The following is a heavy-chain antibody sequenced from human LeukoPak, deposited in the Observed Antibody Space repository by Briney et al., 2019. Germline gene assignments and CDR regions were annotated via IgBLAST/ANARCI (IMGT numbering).Heavy chain of an antibody. CDR3: ARDGDTAMVTGGFDY. V-gene: IGHV3-21*01. Sequence: GGSLRLSCAASGFTVSNNYMNWIRQAPGKGLEWVSSISSISSCIYYAESVKGRFTISRDNAKNSLYLQMNSLRAEDTAVYYCARDGDTAMVTGGFDYWGQGTLVTVSS. D-gene: IGHD5-18*01. J-gene: IGHJ4*02. CDR2: ISSISSCI. CDR1: GFTVSNNY.